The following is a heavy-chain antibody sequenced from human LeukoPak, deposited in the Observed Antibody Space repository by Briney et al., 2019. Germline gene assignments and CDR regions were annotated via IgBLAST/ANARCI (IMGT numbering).Heavy chain of an antibody. D-gene: IGHD4-11*01. V-gene: IGHV3-33*08. Sequence: PGGSLRLSCAASGFTFSSYEMNWVRQAPGKGLEWVALTWSDGSKKYYGDSVKGRFTISRDNSKNTLYLQMNSLRAEDTAVYYCARDLGYSNGHPFDYWGQGTLVTVSS. CDR1: GFTFSSYE. CDR2: TWSDGSKK. J-gene: IGHJ4*02. CDR3: ARDLGYSNGHPFDY.